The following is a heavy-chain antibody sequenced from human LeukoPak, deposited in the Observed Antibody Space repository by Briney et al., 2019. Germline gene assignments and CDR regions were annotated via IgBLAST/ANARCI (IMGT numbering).Heavy chain of an antibody. CDR1: GGSISSSSYY. D-gene: IGHD3-9*01. V-gene: IGHV4-39*07. J-gene: IGHJ4*02. CDR3: ARGLSI. CDR2: INHSGST. Sequence: SETLSLTCTISGGSISSSSYYWSWIRQPPGKGLEWIGEINHSGSTNYNPSLKSRVTISVDTSKNQFSLKLSSVTAADTAVYYCARGLSIWGQGTLVTVSS.